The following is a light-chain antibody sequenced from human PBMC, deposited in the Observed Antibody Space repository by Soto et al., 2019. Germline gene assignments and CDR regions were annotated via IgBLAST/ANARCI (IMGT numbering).Light chain of an antibody. CDR2: NVR. Sequence: QSALTQPASVSGSPGQSITISCTGTSSDIGDYDYVSWYQHPPGKANKLLISNVRSRPSGVANRFSGSKSGNTASLTICGLYAEEAADYYCTSYESGNARVFGTGTKLTVL. J-gene: IGLJ1*01. V-gene: IGLV2-14*03. CDR1: SSDIGDYDY. CDR3: TSYESGNARV.